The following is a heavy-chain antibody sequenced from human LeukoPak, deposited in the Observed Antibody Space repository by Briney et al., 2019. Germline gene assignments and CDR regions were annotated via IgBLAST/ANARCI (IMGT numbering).Heavy chain of an antibody. J-gene: IGHJ4*02. Sequence: ASVKVSCKASGGTFSSYAISWVRQAPGQGLEWMGRIIPILGIANYAQKFQGRVTITADKSTSTAYMELSSLRSEDTAVYYCARGTTSGVAFDYWGQGTLVTVSS. V-gene: IGHV1-69*04. CDR1: GGTFSSYA. CDR3: ARGTTSGVAFDY. CDR2: IIPILGIA. D-gene: IGHD1-1*01.